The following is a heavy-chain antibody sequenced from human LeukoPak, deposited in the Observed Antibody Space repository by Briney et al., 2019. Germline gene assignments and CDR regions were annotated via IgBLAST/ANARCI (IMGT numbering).Heavy chain of an antibody. V-gene: IGHV4-34*01. CDR3: ARGGDYRFDY. CDR2: INHSGST. D-gene: IGHD4-17*01. J-gene: IGHJ4*02. Sequence: PETLSLTCAVYGGSFSGYYWSWIRQPPGKGLEWIGEINHSGSTNYNPSLKSRVTISVDTSKNQFSLKLSSVTAADTAVYYCARGGDYRFDYWGQGTLVTVPS. CDR1: GGSFSGYY.